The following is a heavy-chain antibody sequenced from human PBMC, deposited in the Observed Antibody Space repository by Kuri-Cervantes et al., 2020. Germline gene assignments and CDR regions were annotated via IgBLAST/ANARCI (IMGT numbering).Heavy chain of an antibody. CDR3: ARPYYYGSGNYYYYYYYGMDV. D-gene: IGHD3-10*01. V-gene: IGHV4-61*01. J-gene: IGHJ6*02. CDR2: IYYSGST. CDR1: GGSVSSGSYY. Sequence: SETLSLTCTVSGGSVSSGSYYWSWIRQPPGKGLEWIGYIYYSGSTNYNPSLKSRVTISVDTSKNQFSLKLSSVTAADTAVYYCARPYYYGSGNYYYYYYYGMDVWGQGTTVTVSS.